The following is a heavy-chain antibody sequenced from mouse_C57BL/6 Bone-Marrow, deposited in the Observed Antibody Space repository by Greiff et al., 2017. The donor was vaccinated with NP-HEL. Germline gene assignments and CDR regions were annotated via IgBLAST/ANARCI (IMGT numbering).Heavy chain of an antibody. CDR3: ARWITTVLDY. Sequence: EVKLQQSGPELVKPGASVKISCKASGYTFTDYYMNWVKQSHGKSLEWIGDINPNNGGTSYNQKFKGKATLTVDKSSSTAYMELRSLTSEDSAVYYCARWITTVLDYWGQGTTLTVSS. CDR2: INPNNGGT. D-gene: IGHD1-1*01. V-gene: IGHV1-26*01. J-gene: IGHJ2*01. CDR1: GYTFTDYY.